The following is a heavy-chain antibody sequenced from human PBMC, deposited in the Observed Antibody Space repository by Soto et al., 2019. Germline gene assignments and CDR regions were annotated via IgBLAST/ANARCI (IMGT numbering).Heavy chain of an antibody. D-gene: IGHD3-22*01. J-gene: IGHJ5*02. V-gene: IGHV1-18*04. CDR1: GYTFNNYA. CDR3: ARNSSDFYGWLDP. CDR2: YNPVIAYG. Sequence: QVQLLQSGAEVKEPGASVRGSCKASGYTFNNYAVRWVRQAPGQGLEWMGWYNPVIAYGQSAKKFQGRLSMTTDTSTNTAYMELKSLRSDDTAVYYCARNSSDFYGWLDPWGQGTLVTVSS.